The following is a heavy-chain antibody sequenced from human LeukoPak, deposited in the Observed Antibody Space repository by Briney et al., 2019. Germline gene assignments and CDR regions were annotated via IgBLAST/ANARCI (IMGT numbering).Heavy chain of an antibody. D-gene: IGHD2-2*01. CDR3: GRSYHDDAWAAFDM. CDR1: DYSISSGYY. Sequence: SETLSLTCTVSDYSISSGYYWGWIRQPPGKGLEWIGSIYHNGVTFSNASLRSRLSISVDTSKNQFSLRLSSVTAADTAVYYCGRSYHDDAWAAFDMWGQGTVVTISS. J-gene: IGHJ3*02. V-gene: IGHV4-38-2*02. CDR2: IYHNGVT.